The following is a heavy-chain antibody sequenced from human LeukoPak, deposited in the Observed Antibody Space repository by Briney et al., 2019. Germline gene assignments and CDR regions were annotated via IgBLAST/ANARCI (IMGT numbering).Heavy chain of an antibody. CDR1: GFTFSSYS. CDR2: ISSSSSTI. J-gene: IGHJ4*02. V-gene: IGHV3-48*02. D-gene: IGHD6-13*01. Sequence: PGGSLRLSCAASGFTFSSYSMNWVRQAPGKGLEWVSYISSSSSTIYYADSVKGRFTISRDNAKNSLYLQMNSLGDEDTAVYYCARDPSRATAGTDYWGKGTLVTVSS. CDR3: ARDPSRATAGTDY.